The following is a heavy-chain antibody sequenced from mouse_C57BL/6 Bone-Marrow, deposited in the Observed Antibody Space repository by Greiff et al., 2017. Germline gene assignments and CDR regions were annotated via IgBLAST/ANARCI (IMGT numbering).Heavy chain of an antibody. CDR1: GYAFRSSW. D-gene: IGHD4-1*01. V-gene: IGHV1-82*01. CDR3: ARYWAGLAY. CDR2: LYPGDGDT. Sequence: VQLQQSGPELVKPGASVKISCKASGYAFRSSWLNWVTQRPGTGLEWIGRLYPGDGDTNYNGKFKGKATLTADKSSRTAYMQRSSLTSEDSAVYFCARYWAGLAYWGQGTLVTVSA. J-gene: IGHJ3*01.